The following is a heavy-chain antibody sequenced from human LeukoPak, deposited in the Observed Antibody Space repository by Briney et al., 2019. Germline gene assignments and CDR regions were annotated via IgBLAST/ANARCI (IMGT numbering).Heavy chain of an antibody. Sequence: GGSLRLSCAASGFTFSSYAMSWVRQAPGKGLEWLSAISGSGGSTYYADSVKGRFNISRDNCKNTLYLQMNSLRAEDTAVYYCAKESLDAVPIGYWGQGTLVTVSS. CDR3: AKESLDAVPIGY. J-gene: IGHJ4*02. D-gene: IGHD3-3*01. V-gene: IGHV3-23*01. CDR2: ISGSGGST. CDR1: GFTFSSYA.